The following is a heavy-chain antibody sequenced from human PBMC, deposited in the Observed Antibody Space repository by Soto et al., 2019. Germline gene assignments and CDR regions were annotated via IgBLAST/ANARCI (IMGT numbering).Heavy chain of an antibody. CDR1: GGSISSGGYS. Sequence: PSETLSLTCAVSGGSISSGGYSWSWIRQPPGKGLEWIGYIYHSGSIYYNPSLKSRVTISVDRSKNQFSLKLSSVTAADTAVYYCAREGSSSGPDYEYWGQGTLVNVSS. J-gene: IGHJ4*02. CDR3: AREGSSSGPDYEY. D-gene: IGHD3-22*01. V-gene: IGHV4-30-2*01. CDR2: IYHSGSI.